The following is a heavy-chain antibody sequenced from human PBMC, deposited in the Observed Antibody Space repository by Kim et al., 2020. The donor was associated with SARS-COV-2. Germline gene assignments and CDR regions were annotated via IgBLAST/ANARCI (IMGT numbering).Heavy chain of an antibody. J-gene: IGHJ5*02. V-gene: IGHV4-59*08. Sequence: SETLFLTCTVSGGSINSDYWNWIRQPPGKGLEWIGYIYYSGSTKYNPSLKSRVTISVDTSKNQFSLKLSSVTAADTAVYYCARRQSATYWFDPWGQGTLVTVSS. CDR3: ARRQSATYWFDP. CDR2: IYYSGST. CDR1: GGSINSDY.